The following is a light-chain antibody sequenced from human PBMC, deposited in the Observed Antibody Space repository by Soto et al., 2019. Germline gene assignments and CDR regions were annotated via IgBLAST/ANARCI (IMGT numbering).Light chain of an antibody. V-gene: IGKV1-33*01. CDR1: HDITSY. CDR2: DAS. Sequence: DIGMTQSPSSLSASVGDRVTITCQASHDITSYLNWYQHKPGKAPKLLIYDASILEAVVPSGFSGSASGTDYTFAIVIVQAEDVATYYCQKCDYLPIFGHAATVDF. CDR3: QKCDYLPI. J-gene: IGKJ3*01.